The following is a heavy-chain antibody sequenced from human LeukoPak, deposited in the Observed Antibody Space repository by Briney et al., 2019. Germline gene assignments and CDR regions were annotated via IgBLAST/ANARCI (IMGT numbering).Heavy chain of an antibody. CDR2: ISGSSTFI. CDR1: GSTFSSYS. V-gene: IGHV3-21*01. J-gene: IGHJ4*02. CDR3: ASRRGGTTSYILTT. Sequence: GGSLRLSXVASGSTFSSYSMHWVSQAPGTGLEWVSSISGSSTFIYYADSVKGRFTISRDNAKNSLYLQMDSLRADDTAVYYCASRRGGTTSYILTTWGQGTLVTVSS. D-gene: IGHD3-9*01.